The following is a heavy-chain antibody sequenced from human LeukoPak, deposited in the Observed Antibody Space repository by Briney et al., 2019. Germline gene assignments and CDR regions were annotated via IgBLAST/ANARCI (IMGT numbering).Heavy chain of an antibody. CDR2: VGGCGCT. Sequence: GWSLRLSCPGSGFTFNTYAMSWLGPAAGRGLDGVASVGGCGCTYYAGSLQGGLTISRDNSKNTLYLQMNSMRPEDTAVYYCAKANPGYNSCYYYHFFDYWGQGTLVTVSS. CDR1: GFTFNTYA. J-gene: IGHJ4*02. D-gene: IGHD2-15*01. V-gene: IGHV3-23*01. CDR3: AKANPGYNSCYYYHFFDY.